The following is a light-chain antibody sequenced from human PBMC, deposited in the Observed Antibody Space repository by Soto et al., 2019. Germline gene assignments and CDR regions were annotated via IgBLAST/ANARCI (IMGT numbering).Light chain of an antibody. Sequence: QSVLTQPPSVSGAPGQRVTISCTGGSSNIGAGYDVHWYQQLPGTAPKLLIYGNINRPSGVTDRFSGSKSGTSASLAITGLQAEDEADYYCLSLYNFRNGYVLLGGGTKLTVL. V-gene: IGLV1-40*01. J-gene: IGLJ2*01. CDR2: GNI. CDR3: LSLYNFRNGYVL. CDR1: SSNIGAGYD.